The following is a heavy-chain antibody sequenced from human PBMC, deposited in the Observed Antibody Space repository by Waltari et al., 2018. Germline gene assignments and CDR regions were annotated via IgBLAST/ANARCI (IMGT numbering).Heavy chain of an antibody. CDR2: IIPIFGTA. V-gene: IGHV1-69*01. Sequence: QVQLVQSGAEVKKPGSSVKVSCKASGGTFSSYAISWVRRAPGQGLEWMGGIIPIFGTANYAQKFQGRVTMTADESTSTAYMELSSLRSEDTAVYYCARAEGLWRYGYNPYYFDYWGQGTLVTVSS. CDR1: GGTFSSYA. CDR3: ARAEGLWRYGYNPYYFDY. J-gene: IGHJ4*02. D-gene: IGHD5-12*01.